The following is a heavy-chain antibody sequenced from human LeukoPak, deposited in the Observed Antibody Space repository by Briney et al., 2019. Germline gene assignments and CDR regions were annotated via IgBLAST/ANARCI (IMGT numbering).Heavy chain of an antibody. J-gene: IGHJ4*02. CDR1: GGSINSYY. V-gene: IGHV4-59*08. Sequence: SETLSLTCIVSGGSINSYYWSWIRQPPGKGLEWIGHINYSGGTKYNPSLKSRVTISVDTPKNQFSLKLSSVTAADTAVYYCARGWGYFDYWGQGTLVTVSS. D-gene: IGHD3-16*01. CDR2: INYSGGT. CDR3: ARGWGYFDY.